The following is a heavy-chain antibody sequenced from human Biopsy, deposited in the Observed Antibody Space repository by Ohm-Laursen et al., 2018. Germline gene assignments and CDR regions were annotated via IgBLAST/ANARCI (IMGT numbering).Heavy chain of an antibody. J-gene: IGHJ4*02. CDR1: DGSINDYF. V-gene: IGHV4-59*01. CDR2: FRFEDRT. D-gene: IGHD1-26*01. CDR3: ALGGGSYVNFDY. Sequence: TLSLTCNVSDGSINDYFWTWIRQPPGKGLEWIGYFRFEDRTSYNSSLKSRVTISADTSKNQFSLRLSSVTAADTAVYYCALGGGSYVNFDYWGQGTLVTVSS.